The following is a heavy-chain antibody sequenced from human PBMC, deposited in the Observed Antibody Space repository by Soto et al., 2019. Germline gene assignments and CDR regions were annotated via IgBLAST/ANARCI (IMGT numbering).Heavy chain of an antibody. J-gene: IGHJ4*02. CDR3: ASGSLAYYFDY. Sequence: EVQLVESGGGLVQPGGSLRLSYAASGFTVSSNYMSWVRQAPGKGLEWVSVIYSGGSTYYADSVKCRFTISRDNSKNTLYLQMNSLRAEDTAVYYCASGSLAYYFDYWGQGTLVTVSS. D-gene: IGHD2-2*03. CDR2: IYSGGST. V-gene: IGHV3-66*01. CDR1: GFTVSSNY.